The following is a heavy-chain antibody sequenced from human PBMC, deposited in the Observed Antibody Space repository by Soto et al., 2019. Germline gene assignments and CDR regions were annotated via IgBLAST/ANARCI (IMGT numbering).Heavy chain of an antibody. CDR2: MNPNNGNT. CDR1: GYTFTSYD. V-gene: IGHV1-8*01. Sequence: QVQLVQSGAEVKKPGASVKVSCKASGYTFTSYDINWVRQATGQGLEWMGWMNPNNGNTGYAQKFQGRVTMTRNTSISTAYKELSSLRSEDTAVYYCARGWGDIVLVPAGLNWFDPWGQGTLGTVAS. CDR3: ARGWGDIVLVPAGLNWFDP. D-gene: IGHD2-2*01. J-gene: IGHJ5*02.